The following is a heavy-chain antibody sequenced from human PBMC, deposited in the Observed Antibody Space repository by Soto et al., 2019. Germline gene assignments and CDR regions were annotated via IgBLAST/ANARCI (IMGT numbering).Heavy chain of an antibody. J-gene: IGHJ6*02. D-gene: IGHD3-10*01. Sequence: QVQLVQSGAEVKKPGASVKVSCKASGYTFTSYGISWVRQAPGQGLEWMGWISAYNGNTNYAQKLQGRVTMTTDTSTCTAYMELRSVRADDTAVYYCAGGYYGSGSSARQLYYSYGRDVWGQGTTVTVSS. CDR3: AGGYYGSGSSARQLYYSYGRDV. CDR1: GYTFTSYG. V-gene: IGHV1-18*01. CDR2: ISAYNGNT.